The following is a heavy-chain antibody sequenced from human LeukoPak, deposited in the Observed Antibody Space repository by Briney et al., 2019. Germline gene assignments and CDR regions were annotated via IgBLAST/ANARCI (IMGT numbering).Heavy chain of an antibody. CDR1: VFTLSSYC. D-gene: IGHD5-12*01. CDR2: IKEDGGVK. Sequence: GGSLRLSCTASVFTLSSYCMIWVRQPPWKGLEWVANIKEDGGVKYYVDSVKGRFTISRDNTKNALYLEMNSLRADDTALYFCARDSTWRLDYWGQGTLITVSS. J-gene: IGHJ4*02. V-gene: IGHV3-7*03. CDR3: ARDSTWRLDY.